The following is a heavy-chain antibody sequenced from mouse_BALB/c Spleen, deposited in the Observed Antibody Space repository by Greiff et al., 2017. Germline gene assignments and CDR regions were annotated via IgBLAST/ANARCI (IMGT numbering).Heavy chain of an antibody. CDR2: IRLKSNNYAT. V-gene: IGHV6-6*02. CDR3: TRDYYGYDAGAYFDY. D-gene: IGHD2-2*01. J-gene: IGHJ2*01. Sequence: EVKLVESGGGLVQPGGSMKLSCVASGFTFSNYWMNWVRQSPEKGLEWVAEIRLKSNNYATHYAESVKGRFTISRDDSKSSVYLQMNNLRAEDTGIYYCTRDYYGYDAGAYFDYWGQGTTLTVSS. CDR1: GFTFSNYW.